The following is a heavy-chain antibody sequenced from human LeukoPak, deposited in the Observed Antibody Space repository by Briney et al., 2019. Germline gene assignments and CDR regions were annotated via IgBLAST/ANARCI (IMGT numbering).Heavy chain of an antibody. CDR3: ARELFRSGSCSDG. D-gene: IGHD3-10*01. V-gene: IGHV3-33*01. J-gene: IGHJ4*02. CDR2: IWSDGSNK. Sequence: GRSLRLSCAASGFTFSYYAIHWVRQAPGKGLEWVALIWSDGSNKYYADSVKGRITISRDNSKNTVYLQMNSLRAEDKGVYYCARELFRSGSCSDGWGQGTLVTVSP. CDR1: GFTFSYYA.